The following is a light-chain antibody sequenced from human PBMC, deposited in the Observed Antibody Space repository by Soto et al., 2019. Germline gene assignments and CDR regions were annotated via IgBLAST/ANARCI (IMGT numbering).Light chain of an antibody. CDR2: GAS. CDR1: QSVGSNS. Sequence: EIVLTQSPGTLSLSPGERATLSCRASQSVGSNSLAWYHQRPGQAPRLLIYGASSRATGIPDRFSGGGSETDFTLTISRLEHEDFAVYYFQQYGSSQVTFGGATKVEFK. V-gene: IGKV3-20*01. J-gene: IGKJ4*01. CDR3: QQYGSSQVT.